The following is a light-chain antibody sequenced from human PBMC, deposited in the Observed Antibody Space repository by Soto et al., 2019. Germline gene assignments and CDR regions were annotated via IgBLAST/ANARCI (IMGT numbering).Light chain of an antibody. Sequence: QAVVTQPPSASGTPGQRVTISCSGSSSNLGSNYVFWYQQLPGAAPKLLIYNNNQRPAGVPDRFSGSKSGPSASLAISGLRSEDEADYYCAAWDDSLSGVLFGGGTKLTVL. CDR2: NNN. CDR1: SSNLGSNY. V-gene: IGLV1-47*02. CDR3: AAWDDSLSGVL. J-gene: IGLJ2*01.